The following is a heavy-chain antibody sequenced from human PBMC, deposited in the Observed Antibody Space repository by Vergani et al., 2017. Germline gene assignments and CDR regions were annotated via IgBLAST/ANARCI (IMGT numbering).Heavy chain of an antibody. CDR3: ARSVLAAAGQPYFDY. CDR2: IYSGGST. Sequence: EVQLVESGGGLVQPGGSLRLSCAASGFTVSSNYMSWVRQAPGKGLEWVSVIYSGGSTYYADSVKGRFTISRDNSKNTLYLQMNSLRAEDTAVYYCARSVLAAAGQPYFDYWGQGTLVTVSS. J-gene: IGHJ4*02. D-gene: IGHD6-13*01. CDR1: GFTVSSNY. V-gene: IGHV3-66*02.